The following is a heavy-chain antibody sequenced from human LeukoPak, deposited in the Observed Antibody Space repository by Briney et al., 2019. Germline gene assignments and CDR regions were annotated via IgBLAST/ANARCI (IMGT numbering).Heavy chain of an antibody. Sequence: PGGSLGLSCAASGFTFSDFYMSWVRQAPGKGLEWVSGISSIGESTYYADPVKGRFTISRDNSKNTLFLQMNGLRAEDTAVYYCAKANHCSGGSCFASGPRGWFDPWGQGTLVTVSS. CDR3: AKANHCSGGSCFASGPRGWFDP. CDR2: ISSIGEST. CDR1: GFTFSDFY. J-gene: IGHJ5*02. D-gene: IGHD2-15*01. V-gene: IGHV3-23*01.